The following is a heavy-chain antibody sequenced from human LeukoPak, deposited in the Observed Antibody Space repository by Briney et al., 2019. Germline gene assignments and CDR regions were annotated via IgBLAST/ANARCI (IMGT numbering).Heavy chain of an antibody. Sequence: PGGSLRLSCAASGFTFSSYALSWVRQAPGKGLEWVSAMSGSGGTTYYADSVKGRFTISRDNSKNTLYLQMNSLRAEDTAVYYCAKGAQLLWFGELSSRFDHWGQGTLVTVSS. J-gene: IGHJ4*02. CDR3: AKGAQLLWFGELSSRFDH. D-gene: IGHD3-10*01. CDR1: GFTFSSYA. CDR2: MSGSGGTT. V-gene: IGHV3-23*01.